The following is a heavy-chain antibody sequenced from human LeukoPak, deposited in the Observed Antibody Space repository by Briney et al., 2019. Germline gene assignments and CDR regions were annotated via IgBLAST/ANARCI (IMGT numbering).Heavy chain of an antibody. Sequence: GGSLRLSCAASGFAFSNFGMHWVRQAPGKGLEWVAFIRYDGTNKYYADSVKGRFTISRDNSYNTLYLQMNSLRVEDTAVYYCAKVGSGGYSYGADYYYDYMDVWGKGTTVTISS. J-gene: IGHJ6*03. CDR2: IRYDGTNK. CDR3: AKVGSGGYSYGADYYYDYMDV. V-gene: IGHV3-30*02. CDR1: GFAFSNFG. D-gene: IGHD5-18*01.